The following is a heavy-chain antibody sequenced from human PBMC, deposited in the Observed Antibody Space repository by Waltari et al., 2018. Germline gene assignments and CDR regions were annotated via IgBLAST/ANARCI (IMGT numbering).Heavy chain of an antibody. V-gene: IGHV3-30*18. CDR2: ISYDGSNK. CDR3: AKEVYYGLDV. Sequence: QAQLVEGGGGVVQPGRSLRLSGAASGFPFSSTGLEWVRQAPGKGLEGVAIISYDGSNKYYADSVKGRFTISRDNSKNTLYLEMNSLRAEDTAVYYCAKEVYYGLDVWGRGTTVTVSS. J-gene: IGHJ6*02. CDR1: GFPFSSTG.